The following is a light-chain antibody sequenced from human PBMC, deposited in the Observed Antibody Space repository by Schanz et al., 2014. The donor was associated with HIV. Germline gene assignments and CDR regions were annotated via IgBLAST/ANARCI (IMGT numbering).Light chain of an antibody. Sequence: ETVLTQSPGSLSLSPGDRATLSCRASQSFSSSYLAWYQQKPGQAPRLVIYGASKRATGIPPRFSGSGSGTDFTLTISSLQPDDFATYYCQQYSYFSTFGQGTKVEIK. CDR1: QSFSSSY. CDR3: QQYSYFST. V-gene: IGKV3-20*01. J-gene: IGKJ1*01. CDR2: GAS.